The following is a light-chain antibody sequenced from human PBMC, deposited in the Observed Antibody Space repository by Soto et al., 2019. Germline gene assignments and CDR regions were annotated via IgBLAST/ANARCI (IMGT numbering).Light chain of an antibody. CDR2: WAS. Sequence: DIVMTQSPDSLAVSLGERATITCKTSQSIFSGSNNRNYLAWYQQKPGQPPKLLIHWASIRESGVPDRFSGRGFGTNFSLTISTLQAKDVAFYYCQKYYTHVLTFGGGTGVEIK. V-gene: IGKV4-1*01. CDR3: QKYYTHVLT. CDR1: QSIFSGSNNRNY. J-gene: IGKJ4*01.